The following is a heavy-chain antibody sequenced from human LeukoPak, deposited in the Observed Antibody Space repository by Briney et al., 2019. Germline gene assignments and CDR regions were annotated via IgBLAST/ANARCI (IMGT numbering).Heavy chain of an antibody. D-gene: IGHD3-22*01. CDR1: GFTFSSYS. J-gene: IGHJ4*02. V-gene: IGHV3-48*01. Sequence: GGSLRLSCAASGFTFSSYSMNWVRQAPGKGLEWVSYISGSSSTIYYADSVKGRFTISRDNAKNSLYLQMNSLRAEDTAVYYCARCYYDSSGYCTFDYWGQGTLVTVSS. CDR3: ARCYYDSSGYCTFDY. CDR2: ISGSSSTI.